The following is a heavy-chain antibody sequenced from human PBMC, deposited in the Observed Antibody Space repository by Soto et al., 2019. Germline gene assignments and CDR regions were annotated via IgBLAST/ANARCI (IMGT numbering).Heavy chain of an antibody. V-gene: IGHV3-23*01. J-gene: IGHJ6*02. Sequence: GSLRLSCAASGFTFSTFAMSWVRQAPGKGLEWVSALSGSGGSTYYADSVKGRFIISRDNSKNTLFLQMSSLRAEDTAVYYCAKGDRGFFDDYYGMDVWGQGTTVTVS. CDR2: LSGSGGST. D-gene: IGHD3-9*01. CDR1: GFTFSTFA. CDR3: AKGDRGFFDDYYGMDV.